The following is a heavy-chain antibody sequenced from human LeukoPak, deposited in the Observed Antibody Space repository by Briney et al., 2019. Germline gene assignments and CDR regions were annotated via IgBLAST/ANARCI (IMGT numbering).Heavy chain of an antibody. J-gene: IGHJ4*02. V-gene: IGHV3-30*18. D-gene: IGHD1-26*01. CDR2: ISYDGSNK. Sequence: GGSLRLSCAASGFTFSSCGMHWVRQAPGKGLEWVAVISYDGSNKYYADSVKGRFTISRDNSKNTLYLQMNSLRAEDTAVYYCAKDGGVGAKDYWGQGTLVTVSS. CDR1: GFTFSSCG. CDR3: AKDGGVGAKDY.